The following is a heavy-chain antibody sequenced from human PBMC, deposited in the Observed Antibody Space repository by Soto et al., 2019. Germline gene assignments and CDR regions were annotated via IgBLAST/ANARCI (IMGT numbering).Heavy chain of an antibody. Sequence: GESLKISCKGSGYSFTSYWIGWVRQMPGKGLEWMGIIYPGDSDTRYSPSFQGQVTISADKSISTAYLQWSSLKASDTAMYYCARRMDASRSWLRRWAFDIWGQGTMVTVSS. CDR2: IYPGDSDT. CDR3: ARRMDASRSWLRRWAFDI. J-gene: IGHJ3*02. V-gene: IGHV5-51*01. CDR1: GYSFTSYW. D-gene: IGHD6-13*01.